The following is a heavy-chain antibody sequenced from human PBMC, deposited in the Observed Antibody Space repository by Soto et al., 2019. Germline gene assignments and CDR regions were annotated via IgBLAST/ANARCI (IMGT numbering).Heavy chain of an antibody. CDR3: ARRRITMIVVVFDAFDI. V-gene: IGHV4-4*02. Sequence: QVQLQESGPGLVKPSGTLSLTCAVSGGSISSSYWWSWVRQPPGKGLEWIGKIYHSGSTNYNPSLKSRVTISVDKSKNQFSLKLSSVTAADTAVYYCARRRITMIVVVFDAFDIWGQGTMVTVSS. CDR1: GGSISSSYW. CDR2: IYHSGST. D-gene: IGHD3-22*01. J-gene: IGHJ3*02.